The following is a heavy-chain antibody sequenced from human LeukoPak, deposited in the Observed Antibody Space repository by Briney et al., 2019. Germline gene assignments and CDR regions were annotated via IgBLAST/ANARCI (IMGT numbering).Heavy chain of an antibody. CDR1: GGSISSYY. CDR2: IYYSGST. V-gene: IGHV4-59*01. J-gene: IGHJ4*02. CDR3: ARGALTFDY. Sequence: PSETLSLTCTVSGGSISSYYWSWIRQPPGKGLERIGYIYYSGSTDYNPSLKSRVTISVDTSKNQFSLKLSSVTAADTAVYYCARGALTFDYWGQGTLVTVSS.